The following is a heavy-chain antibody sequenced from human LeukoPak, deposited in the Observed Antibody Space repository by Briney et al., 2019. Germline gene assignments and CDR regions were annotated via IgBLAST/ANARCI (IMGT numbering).Heavy chain of an antibody. D-gene: IGHD5-12*01. CDR2: IYSGGST. CDR1: GFTVSSNY. V-gene: IGHV3-66*01. Sequence: GGSLRLSCAASGFTVSSNYMSWVRQAPGKGLEWVSVIYSGGSTYYADSVKGRFTISRDNSKNTLYLQMNSLRAEDTAVYYCASRMVATTLFDYYGMDVWGQGTTVTVSS. CDR3: ASRMVATTLFDYYGMDV. J-gene: IGHJ6*02.